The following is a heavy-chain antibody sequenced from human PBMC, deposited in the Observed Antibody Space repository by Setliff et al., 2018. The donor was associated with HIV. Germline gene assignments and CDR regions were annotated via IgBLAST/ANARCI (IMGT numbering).Heavy chain of an antibody. Sequence: GGSLRLSCAASGFTFNNAWMNWVRQAPGKGLEWLANINEDGSERNCVDSVKGRFTISKDNAKNSLYLQMNSLRAEDTAVYYCTKGHYTTSGWGQGTVVTVSS. J-gene: IGHJ4*02. CDR1: GFTFNNAW. V-gene: IGHV3-7*01. CDR3: TKGHYTTSG. D-gene: IGHD3-10*01. CDR2: INEDGSER.